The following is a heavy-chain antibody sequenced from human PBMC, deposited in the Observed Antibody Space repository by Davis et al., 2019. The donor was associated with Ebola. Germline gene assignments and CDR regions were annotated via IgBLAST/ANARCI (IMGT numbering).Heavy chain of an antibody. CDR3: ARTARVQLWLY. CDR1: GFSLSTSGMC. V-gene: IGHV2-5*08. J-gene: IGHJ4*02. Sequence: SGPTLVTPTQTLTLTCTFSGFSLSTSGMCVSWIRQPPGKALEWVALIYWDDDERYNPPLESRVTITKDTSKNQVVLTMTDMDPVDTATYYCARTARVQLWLYWGQGTLVTVSS. D-gene: IGHD1-1*01. CDR2: IYWDDDE.